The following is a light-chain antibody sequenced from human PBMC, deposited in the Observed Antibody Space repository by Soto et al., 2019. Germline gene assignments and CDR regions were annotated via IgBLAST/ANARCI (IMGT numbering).Light chain of an antibody. V-gene: IGLV1-40*01. CDR1: SSNIGAVYD. CDR2: NNN. CDR3: QSYDSSLSAVV. Sequence: QSVLTQPPSVSGAPGQRVTISCTGSSSNIGAVYDVHWYQQVPGTAPRLLISNNNNRPSGVPDRFSGYKSGTSASLDITGLPPDDEADYYWQSYDSSLSAVVFGGGTKLTVL. J-gene: IGLJ2*01.